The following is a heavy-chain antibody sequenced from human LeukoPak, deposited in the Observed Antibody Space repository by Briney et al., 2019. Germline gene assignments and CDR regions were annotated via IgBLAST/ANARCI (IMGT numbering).Heavy chain of an antibody. V-gene: IGHV4-59*01. CDR2: IYYSGST. J-gene: IGHJ1*01. CDR3: ARGLAVAGTIEYFQH. CDR1: GGSISSYY. D-gene: IGHD6-19*01. Sequence: KASETLSLTCTVSGGSISSYYWSWIRQPPGKGLEWIGYIYYSGSTNYNPSLKSRVTISVDTSKNQFSLKLSSVTAADTAVYYCARGLAVAGTIEYFQHWGQGTLVTVSS.